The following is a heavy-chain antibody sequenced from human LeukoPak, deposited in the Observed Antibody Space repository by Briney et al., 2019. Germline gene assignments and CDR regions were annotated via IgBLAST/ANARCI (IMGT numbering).Heavy chain of an antibody. CDR3: ARSRSFYNRRVNVWNFDS. D-gene: IGHD1-14*01. J-gene: IGHJ4*02. CDR1: GGSISSGDYY. CDR2: IYYSGST. Sequence: PSQTLSLTCTVSGGSISSGDYYWSWIRQPPGKGLEWFGYIYYSGSTYYNPSLKSRVTISVDTSKNQFSLKMTSITPADTAVYYCARSRSFYNRRVNVWNFDSWGQGTLVTVSS. V-gene: IGHV4-30-4*01.